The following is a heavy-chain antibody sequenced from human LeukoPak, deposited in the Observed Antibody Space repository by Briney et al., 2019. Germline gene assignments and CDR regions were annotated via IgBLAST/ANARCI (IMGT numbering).Heavy chain of an antibody. CDR3: ARDGWFGDYNWFDP. Sequence: QTGGSLRLSCAASGFTFSSYAMSWVRQAPGKGLEWVSAISGSGGSTYYADSVKGRFTISRDNAKNSLYLQMNSLRAEDTAMYYCARDGWFGDYNWFDPWGQGTLVTVSS. D-gene: IGHD3-10*01. J-gene: IGHJ5*02. V-gene: IGHV3-23*01. CDR1: GFTFSSYA. CDR2: ISGSGGST.